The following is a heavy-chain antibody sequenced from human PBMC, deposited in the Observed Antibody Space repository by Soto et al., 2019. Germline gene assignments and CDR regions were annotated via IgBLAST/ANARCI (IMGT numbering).Heavy chain of an antibody. D-gene: IGHD4-4*01. J-gene: IGHJ4*02. V-gene: IGHV4-30-2*01. CDR1: GGSISSGGYS. CDR2: IYHSGST. CDR3: ARVGSNQFPYYFDY. Sequence: PAETLSLTCAVSGGSISSGGYSWSWIRQPPGKGLEWIGYIYHSGSTYYNPSLKSRVTISVDRSKNQFSLKLSSVTAADTAVYYCARVGSNQFPYYFDYWGQGTLLTFYS.